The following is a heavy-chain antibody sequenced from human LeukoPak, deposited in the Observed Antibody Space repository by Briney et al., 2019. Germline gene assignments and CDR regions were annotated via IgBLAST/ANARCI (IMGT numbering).Heavy chain of an antibody. D-gene: IGHD5-12*01. CDR2: IYPGDSDT. CDR1: GCRFTSYW. V-gene: IGHV5-51*01. CDR3: ARRAQYSGYDFPFGE. Sequence: GGSLQISCKGSGCRFTSYWIGWVRRMPGKGLEWMGIIYPGDSDTRYSPSFQGQVTISADKSISTAYLQWSSLKASDPAMYYCARRAQYSGYDFPFGEWGQGTLVTVSS. J-gene: IGHJ4*02.